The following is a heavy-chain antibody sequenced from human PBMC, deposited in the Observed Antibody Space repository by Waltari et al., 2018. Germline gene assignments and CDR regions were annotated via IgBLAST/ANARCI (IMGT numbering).Heavy chain of an antibody. Sequence: QVQLQQWGAGLLKPSETLSLTCAVYGGSFSGYHWSWIRQPPGKGLEWIGEINHSGRNNYNPSLKSRVTISKDTSKYQFSLKMTSVTAADTAVYYCAREAIAYRSGFDPWGQGTLVTVSS. CDR2: INHSGRN. CDR3: AREAIAYRSGFDP. D-gene: IGHD6-19*01. J-gene: IGHJ5*02. CDR1: GGSFSGYH. V-gene: IGHV4-34*01.